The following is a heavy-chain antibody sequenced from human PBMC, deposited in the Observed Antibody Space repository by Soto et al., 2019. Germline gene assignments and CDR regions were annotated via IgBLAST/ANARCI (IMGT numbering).Heavy chain of an antibody. CDR3: TRGPPRVQWFDP. CDR1: GGAVSSGTDY. J-gene: IGHJ5*02. V-gene: IGHV4-61*01. Sequence: PSETTDLSCTVSGGAVSSGTDYWRLIQQPPGKGLEWIGHIYFTGSTNYNPSLKSRVTMSLDTSRNQFSLKLSSVTAADTAVYYCTRGPPRVQWFDPWGLGTLVTVSS. CDR2: IYFTGST.